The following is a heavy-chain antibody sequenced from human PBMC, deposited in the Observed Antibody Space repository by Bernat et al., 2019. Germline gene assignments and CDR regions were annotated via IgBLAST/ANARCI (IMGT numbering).Heavy chain of an antibody. CDR2: IKQDGSDK. CDR3: ARYSGANYFQH. D-gene: IGHD6-19*01. V-gene: IGHV3-7*01. J-gene: IGHJ1*01. Sequence: EVQLVESGGGLVQPGGSLRLSCAASGFTFSSYWMSWVRQAPGKGLEWVANIKQDGSDKYYVDSVKGRFTISRDNAKNALYLQMNSLGAEDTAVYYCARYSGANYFQHWGQGTLVTVSS. CDR1: GFTFSSYW.